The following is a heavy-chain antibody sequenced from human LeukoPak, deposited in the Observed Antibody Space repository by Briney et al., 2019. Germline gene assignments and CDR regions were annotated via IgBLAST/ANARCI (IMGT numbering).Heavy chain of an antibody. Sequence: GGSLRLSCAASGFTFSSYAMSWVRQAPGKGLEWVSYISATINTTYYADSVRGRFTISRDNAKNSLYLQMNSLRDEDTAVYFCARERVDLAASDVWGQRTLVTVSS. D-gene: IGHD3-3*01. CDR1: GFTFSSYA. V-gene: IGHV3-48*02. CDR3: ARERVDLAASDV. CDR2: ISATINTT. J-gene: IGHJ4*02.